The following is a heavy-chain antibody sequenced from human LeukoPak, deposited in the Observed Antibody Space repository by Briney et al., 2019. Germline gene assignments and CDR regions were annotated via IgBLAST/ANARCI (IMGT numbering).Heavy chain of an antibody. CDR2: ISGSGGST. V-gene: IGHV3-23*01. CDR1: GFTFSSYA. J-gene: IGHJ6*02. D-gene: IGHD1-7*01. CDR3: AKGAPGTTAYYYGMDV. Sequence: GGSLRLSCAASGFTFSSYAMSWVRQAPGKGLEWVSAISGSGGSTYYADSVKGRFTISRDNSKNTLYLRMNSLRAEDTAVYYCAKGAPGTTAYYYGMDVWGQGTTVTVSS.